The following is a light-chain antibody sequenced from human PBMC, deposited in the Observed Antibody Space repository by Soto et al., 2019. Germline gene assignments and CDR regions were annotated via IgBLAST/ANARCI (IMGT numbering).Light chain of an antibody. V-gene: IGKV3D-15*01. J-gene: IGKJ1*01. CDR3: QQYNNWPPWT. CDR1: QSVSSN. Sequence: EIVMTQSPATLSVSPGERATLSCRASQSVSSNLAWYQQTPGQAPRLLIYGASTRATGIPARFSGSGSGTEFTLTISSLQSEDFAVDYCQQYNNWPPWTFGQGTKVEIK. CDR2: GAS.